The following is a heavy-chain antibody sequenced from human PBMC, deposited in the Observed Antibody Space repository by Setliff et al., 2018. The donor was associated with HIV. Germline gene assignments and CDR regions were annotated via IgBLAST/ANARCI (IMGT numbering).Heavy chain of an antibody. CDR3: ARHGTGASKWFDP. V-gene: IGHV4-39*01. J-gene: IGHJ5*02. D-gene: IGHD7-27*01. CDR2: ISYGGIT. CDR1: GGSISSSHDF. Sequence: PSETLSLTCTVSGGSISSSHDFWNWIRQPPGKGLEWIGAISYGGITYYNPSLESRLTLSVDTSRNQFSLKVRSVTAADTAVYYCARHGTGASKWFDPWGQGTPVTVS.